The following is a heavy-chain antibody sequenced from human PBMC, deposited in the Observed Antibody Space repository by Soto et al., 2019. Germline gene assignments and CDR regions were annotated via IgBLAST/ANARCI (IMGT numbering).Heavy chain of an antibody. Sequence: GFLRLSCTASGFTFSNAWMNWVRQAPGKGLEWVSGISDTSIDTYYADSVKGRFTISRDNSQSMLFLHMSSLRAEDTALYYCAKNAATPFGDFVFDRWGQGTLVTVSS. D-gene: IGHD4-17*01. CDR3: AKNAATPFGDFVFDR. CDR2: ISDTSIDT. V-gene: IGHV3-23*01. J-gene: IGHJ5*02. CDR1: GFTFSNAW.